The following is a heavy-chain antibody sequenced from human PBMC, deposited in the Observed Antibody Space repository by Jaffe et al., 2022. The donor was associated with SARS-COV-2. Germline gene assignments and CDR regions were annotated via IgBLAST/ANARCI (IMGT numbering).Heavy chain of an antibody. J-gene: IGHJ3*02. CDR3: AREITGDDAFDI. Sequence: EEQLVESGGGLIQPGGSLRLSCAASGFTVSSNYMSWVRQAPEKGLEWVAVIYSSGGTYYADSVKGRFAISRDKSKNTMYLQMNTLTTEDTAVYFCAREITGDDAFDIWGQGTTVSVSS. V-gene: IGHV3-53*01. CDR1: GFTVSSNY. CDR2: IYSSGGT. D-gene: IGHD7-27*01.